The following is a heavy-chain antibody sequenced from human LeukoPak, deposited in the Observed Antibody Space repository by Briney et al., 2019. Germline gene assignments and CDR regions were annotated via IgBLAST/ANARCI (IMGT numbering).Heavy chain of an antibody. V-gene: IGHV5-51*01. CDR1: GYSFTSYW. J-gene: IGHJ4*02. CDR2: IYPGDSDT. Sequence: GESLKISCKGSGYSFTSYWIGWVRQMPGKGLEWMGIIYPGDSDTRYSPSFQGQVTISADKSISTAYLQWSSLKASDTAMYYCARIHDSSGYFRSSIDYWGQGTLVTVSS. CDR3: ARIHDSSGYFRSSIDY. D-gene: IGHD3-22*01.